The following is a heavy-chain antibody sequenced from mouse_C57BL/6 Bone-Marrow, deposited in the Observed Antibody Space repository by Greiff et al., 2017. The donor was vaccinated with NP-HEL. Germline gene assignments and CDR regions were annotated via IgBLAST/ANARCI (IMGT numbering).Heavy chain of an antibody. CDR3: ARVRYYYGSSLLYFDY. CDR1: GYSITSGYY. CDR2: ISYDGSN. Sequence: VQLKESGPGLVKPSQSLSLTCSVTGYSITSGYYWNWIRQFPGNKLEWMGYISYDGSNNYNPSLKNRISITRDTSKNQFFLKLNSVTTEDTATYYCARVRYYYGSSLLYFDYWGQGTTLTVSS. V-gene: IGHV3-6*01. J-gene: IGHJ2*01. D-gene: IGHD1-1*01.